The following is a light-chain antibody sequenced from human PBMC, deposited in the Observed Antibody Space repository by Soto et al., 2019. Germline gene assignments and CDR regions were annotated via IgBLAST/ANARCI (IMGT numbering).Light chain of an antibody. J-gene: IGKJ2*01. V-gene: IGKV1-17*03. CDR2: DTS. CDR1: HDISRF. CDR3: LQHNNYPYT. Sequence: DVQMTQSPSAMSASVGDRVTITCRASHDISRFVAWFQQKPGKAPERLIYDTSSLQPGVPSRFSVSGSGTEFTLAISGLLPEDVATYYCLQHNNYPYTFGQGTKLEIK.